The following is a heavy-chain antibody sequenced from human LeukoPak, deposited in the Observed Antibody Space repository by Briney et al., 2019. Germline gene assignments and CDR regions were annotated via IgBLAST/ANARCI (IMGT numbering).Heavy chain of an antibody. CDR1: GGSISSSTYY. J-gene: IGHJ4*02. CDR2: IYYSGST. V-gene: IGHV4-39*01. Sequence: SETLSLTCTVSGGSISSSTYYWGWIRQPPGKGREWIGSIYYSGSTSYNPSLKSRVTISVDTSKNQFSLKLDSVTAADTAVYYCARNASDSGTSYFDYWGQGTLVTVSS. CDR3: ARNASDSGTSYFDY. D-gene: IGHD1-26*01.